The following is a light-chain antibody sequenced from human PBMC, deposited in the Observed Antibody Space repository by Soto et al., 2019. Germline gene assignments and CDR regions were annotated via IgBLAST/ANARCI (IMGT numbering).Light chain of an antibody. J-gene: IGLJ1*01. Sequence: QSALTQPPSASGTPGQRVTISCSGSSSNIGSNTVNWYQQLPGTAPKLLIYSNNQRPSGVPDRFSGSKSGTSASLAISGLQSEDEADYYCAAWDDTLSGFYVSGTGTKVTVL. CDR2: SNN. CDR1: SSNIGSNT. CDR3: AAWDDTLSGFYV. V-gene: IGLV1-44*01.